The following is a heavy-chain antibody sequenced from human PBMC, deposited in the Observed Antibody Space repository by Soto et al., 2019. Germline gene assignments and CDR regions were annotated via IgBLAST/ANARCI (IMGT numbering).Heavy chain of an antibody. CDR3: AIQVTTVVNQAYFDL. D-gene: IGHD4-17*01. J-gene: IGHJ4*02. CDR2: IYYSGWS. V-gene: IGHV4-39*01. CDR1: GGSITSSSYY. Sequence: SETLSLACTVSGGSITSSSYYWGWIRQPPGKGLEWIGGIYYSGWSYYNPSLKRRVTMSVATSKNQSSLQINYVAAADAAVYYCAIQVTTVVNQAYFDLCGQVMIVTVYS.